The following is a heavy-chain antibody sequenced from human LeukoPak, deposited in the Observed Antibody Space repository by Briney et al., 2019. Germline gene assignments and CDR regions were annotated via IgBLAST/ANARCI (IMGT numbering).Heavy chain of an antibody. CDR3: ARGDSSRTSY. CDR2: INPNSGGT. V-gene: IGHV1-2*02. CDR1: GGTFSSYA. Sequence: GASVKVSCKASGGTFSSYAISWVRQAPGQGLEWMGWINPNSGGTNYAQKFQGRVTMTRDTSISTVYMELSRLTSDDTAVYYCARGDSSRTSYWGQGTLVTVSS. D-gene: IGHD6-13*01. J-gene: IGHJ4*02.